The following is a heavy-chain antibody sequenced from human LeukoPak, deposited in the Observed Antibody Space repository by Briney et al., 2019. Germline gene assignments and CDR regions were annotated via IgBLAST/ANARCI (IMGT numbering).Heavy chain of an antibody. Sequence: SVKVSCKASGGTFNSYAISWVRQAPGQGLERMGGIIPIFGTANYAQKFQGRVTITADESTSTAYMELSSLRSEDTAVYYCARPLFTNGDYYYGMDVWGQGTTVTVSS. J-gene: IGHJ6*02. CDR3: ARPLFTNGDYYYGMDV. CDR2: IIPIFGTA. V-gene: IGHV1-69*13. D-gene: IGHD2-8*01. CDR1: GGTFNSYA.